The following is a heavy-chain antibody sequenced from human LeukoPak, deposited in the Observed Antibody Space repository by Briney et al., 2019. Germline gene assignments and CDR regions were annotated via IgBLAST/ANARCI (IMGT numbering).Heavy chain of an antibody. CDR2: IYHSGST. CDR1: GGSISSGGYY. Sequence: SQTLSLTCTVSGGSISSGGYYWSWLRQPPGKGLEWIGYIYHSGSTYYNPSLKSRVTISVDRSKNQFSLKLSSVTAADTAVYYCARDVCSTSCYSFDPWGQGTLVTVSS. V-gene: IGHV4-30-2*01. D-gene: IGHD2-2*01. J-gene: IGHJ5*02. CDR3: ARDVCSTSCYSFDP.